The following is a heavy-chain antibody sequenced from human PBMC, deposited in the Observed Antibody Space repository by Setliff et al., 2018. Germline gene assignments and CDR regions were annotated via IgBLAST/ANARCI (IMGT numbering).Heavy chain of an antibody. V-gene: IGHV3-7*01. CDR2: INHDGIEK. CDR1: GGSIGSTNYY. D-gene: IGHD3-10*01. J-gene: IGHJ4*02. Sequence: PSETLSLTCTVSGGSIGSTNYYWGWIRQPPGKGLGWVANINHDGIEKYYVDSVKGRFTISRDNAKNSLFLQMNILEVEDTAVYYCVRDWASGDDHWGRGTLVTVSS. CDR3: VRDWASGDDH.